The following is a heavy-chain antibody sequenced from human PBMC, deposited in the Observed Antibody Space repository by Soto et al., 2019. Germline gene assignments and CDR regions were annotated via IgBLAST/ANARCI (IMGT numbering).Heavy chain of an antibody. D-gene: IGHD2-21*02. Sequence: ASVKVSCKDSGYTLTELSMHWVRQAPGKGLEWMGGFDPEDGETIYAQKFQGRVTMTEDTSTDTAYMELSSLRSEDTAVYYCATDYCGGDCYSDYYGMDVWGKGPTVTVSS. V-gene: IGHV1-24*01. J-gene: IGHJ6*04. CDR3: ATDYCGGDCYSDYYGMDV. CDR2: FDPEDGET. CDR1: GYTLTELS.